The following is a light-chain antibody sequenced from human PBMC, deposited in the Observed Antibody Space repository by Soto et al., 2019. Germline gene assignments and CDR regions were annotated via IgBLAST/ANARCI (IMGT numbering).Light chain of an antibody. CDR3: QQYDSYPHT. CDR1: QGISND. CDR2: AAS. Sequence: DIQMTQSPPSLSASVGVRVTITCRASQGISNDLAWFQQKPGTAHKSLISAASSLQNGVPSKFSVSGFGTDFTLNIRSLKPEDLATYYCQQYDSYPHTLGQGTKQEI. V-gene: IGKV1-16*02. J-gene: IGKJ2*01.